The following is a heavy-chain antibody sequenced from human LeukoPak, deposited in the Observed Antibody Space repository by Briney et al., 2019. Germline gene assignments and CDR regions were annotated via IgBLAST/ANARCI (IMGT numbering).Heavy chain of an antibody. V-gene: IGHV3-48*01. J-gene: IGHJ4*02. Sequence: GGSLRLSCAASGFTFSSYSMNWVRQAPGKGLEWVSYISSGSSTIYYADSVKGRFTISRDNAKNSLYLQTNSLRAEDTAVYYCARESRRYCSSTSCYSVYWGQGTLVTVSS. CDR2: ISSGSSTI. D-gene: IGHD2-2*01. CDR3: ARESRRYCSSTSCYSVY. CDR1: GFTFSSYS.